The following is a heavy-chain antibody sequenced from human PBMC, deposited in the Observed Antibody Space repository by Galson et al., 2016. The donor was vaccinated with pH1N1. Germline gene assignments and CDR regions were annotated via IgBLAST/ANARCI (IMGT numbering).Heavy chain of an antibody. V-gene: IGHV1-46*01. J-gene: IGHJ4*02. D-gene: IGHD3-22*01. CDR3: ASRSSGQLHFDY. Sequence: SVKVSCKASGYTFITYYIHWVRQAPGQGLEWLGIINPSGVSTTYAQKFQGRVTMTRDTSTSTVYMELSSLRSEDTAVYYCASRSSGQLHFDYWGQGTLSPSPQ. CDR1: GYTFITYY. CDR2: INPSGVST.